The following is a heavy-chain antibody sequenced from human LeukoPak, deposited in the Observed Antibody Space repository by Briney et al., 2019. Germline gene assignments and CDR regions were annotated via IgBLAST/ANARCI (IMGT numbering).Heavy chain of an antibody. CDR2: ISGYNGHT. CDR3: ARPVTTVGFDY. CDR1: GYTFTSYG. D-gene: IGHD4-23*01. Sequence: GASVKVSCKASGYTFTSYGISWVRQAPGQGLEWMGWISGYNGHTNYAQKLQGRVTMTTDTSTGTAYMELRSLRSDDTAVYYCARPVTTVGFDYWGQGTLVTVSS. J-gene: IGHJ4*02. V-gene: IGHV1-18*01.